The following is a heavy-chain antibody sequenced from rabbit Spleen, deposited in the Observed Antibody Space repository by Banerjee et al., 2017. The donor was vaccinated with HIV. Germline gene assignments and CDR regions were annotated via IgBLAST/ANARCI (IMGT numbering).Heavy chain of an antibody. D-gene: IGHD6-1*01. J-gene: IGHJ6*01. Sequence: QEQLEESGGGLVKPEGSLTLTCKASGIDFSSYYFMCWVRQAPGKGLEWSACIHGGSSGSTYYASWAKGRFTISRTSSTTVTLQMTSLTAADTATYFCARGIPYGYSGDTYPPYAMDLWGPGTLVTVS. CDR2: IHGGSSGST. CDR3: ARGIPYGYSGDTYPPYAMDL. V-gene: IGHV1S45*01. CDR1: GIDFSSYYF.